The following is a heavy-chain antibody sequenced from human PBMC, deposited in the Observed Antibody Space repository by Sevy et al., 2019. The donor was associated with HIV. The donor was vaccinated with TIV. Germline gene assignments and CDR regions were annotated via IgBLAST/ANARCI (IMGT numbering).Heavy chain of an antibody. CDR1: GYTLTELS. J-gene: IGHJ6*02. CDR3: ATDRGYSGYDYLYYYAMDV. CDR2: FDSEDGET. D-gene: IGHD5-12*01. V-gene: IGHV1-24*01. Sequence: ASVKVSCKVSGYTLTELSMHWVRQAPGKGLEWMGGFDSEDGETIYAQKFQGRVTMTEDTSTDTAYMELSSLRSEDTAVYYCATDRGYSGYDYLYYYAMDVWGQGTTVTVSS.